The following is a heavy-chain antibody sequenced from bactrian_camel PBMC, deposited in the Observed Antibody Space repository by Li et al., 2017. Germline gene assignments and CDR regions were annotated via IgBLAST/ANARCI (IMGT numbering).Heavy chain of an antibody. D-gene: IGHD3*01. CDR2: ITYDGTR. CDR1: GYMLGRCA. J-gene: IGHJ6*01. CDR3: APLRSCSGRVSGPHRDFAT. V-gene: IGHV3S53*01. Sequence: HVQLVESGGGTVQAEGSLKLSCVVSGYMLGRCAMGWYRQAPGQERDLVSSITYDGTRTYADSVKGRFTISRDIAKNTLYLQMNSLKPEDTAMYYCAPLRSCSGRVSGPHRDFATWGQGTQVTVS.